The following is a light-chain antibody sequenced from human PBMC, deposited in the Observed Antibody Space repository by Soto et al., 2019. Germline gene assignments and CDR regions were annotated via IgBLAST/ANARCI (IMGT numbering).Light chain of an antibody. CDR3: ASWDGSLNGGV. V-gene: IGLV1-44*01. Sequence: QSVLTQPPSASGTPGQRVTISCSGSSSNIGSNTVHWYQQLPGTARKLLIYNNNQRPSGVPDRFSGSKSGTSASLAISGLQSEDEADYYCASWDGSLNGGVFGGGTKLTVL. CDR2: NNN. J-gene: IGLJ2*01. CDR1: SSNIGSNT.